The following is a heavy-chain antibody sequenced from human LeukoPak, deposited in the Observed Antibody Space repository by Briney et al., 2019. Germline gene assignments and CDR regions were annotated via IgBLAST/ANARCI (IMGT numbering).Heavy chain of an antibody. CDR3: AKGDAAGAYRTDF. D-gene: IGHD6-13*01. CDR2: TSHDESNK. CDR1: GISLRSYS. V-gene: IGHV3-30-3*01. Sequence: PGGSLRLSCVASGISLRSYSVHWVRQAPGKGLEWVALTSHDESNKKYADSVRGRCTISRDNSRDTVFLQLSNLRHEDTAVYYCAKGDAAGAYRTDFWGSGTRVTVSS. J-gene: IGHJ4*02.